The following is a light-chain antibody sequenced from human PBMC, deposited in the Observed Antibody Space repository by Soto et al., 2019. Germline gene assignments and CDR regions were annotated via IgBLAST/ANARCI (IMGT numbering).Light chain of an antibody. Sequence: EIVLTQSPGTLSLSPGERATLSYRASQSVTSRNLAWYQQKPGQAPRLLIYGASSRATGVPDRFSVSGSGKDFTLTISGLEPEDFAVYYCQQYDRSSVFGQGTKLEIK. J-gene: IGKJ2*01. CDR1: QSVTSRN. V-gene: IGKV3-20*01. CDR2: GAS. CDR3: QQYDRSSV.